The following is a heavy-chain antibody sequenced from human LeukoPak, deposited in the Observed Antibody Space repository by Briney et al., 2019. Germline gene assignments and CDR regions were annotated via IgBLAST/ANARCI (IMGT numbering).Heavy chain of an antibody. V-gene: IGHV3-74*01. J-gene: IGHJ6*02. CDR3: TRDGLDYSDMDV. CDR2: TNTDGSSI. Sequence: PGGSLRLSCAASGFTLSRYWMHWVRQAPGKGQVWVSRTNTDGSSINYADSVKGRFTISRDNAKNTLYLQMNSLRVEDTAVYYCTRDGLDYSDMDVWGQGTTVTVSS. CDR1: GFTLSRYW.